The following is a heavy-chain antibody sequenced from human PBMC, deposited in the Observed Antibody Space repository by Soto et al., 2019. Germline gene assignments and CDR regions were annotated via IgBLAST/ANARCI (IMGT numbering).Heavy chain of an antibody. Sequence: LSLTCTVSGYSISSGYRWAWIRQPPGKGLELLGSVHYSGDTYYNPSLKSRLTISVDKSKNQFSLNLSSVTAADTAVYYCARQDRVVAEGRWFDPWGQGTLVTVSS. J-gene: IGHJ5*02. CDR3: ARQDRVVAEGRWFDP. CDR2: VHYSGDT. D-gene: IGHD2-15*01. CDR1: GYSISSGYR. V-gene: IGHV4-38-2*02.